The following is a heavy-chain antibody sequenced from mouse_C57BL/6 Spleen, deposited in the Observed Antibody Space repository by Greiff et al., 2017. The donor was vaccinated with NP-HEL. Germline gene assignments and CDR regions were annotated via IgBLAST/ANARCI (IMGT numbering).Heavy chain of an antibody. J-gene: IGHJ3*01. CDR2: IHPNSGST. CDR1: GYTFTSYC. D-gene: IGHD2-12*01. CDR3: ARESYTSFAD. V-gene: IGHV1-64*01. Sequence: QVQLQQPGAELVKPGASVKLSCKASGYTFTSYCMHWVKQRPGQGLEWIGMIHPNSGSTNYNEKFKSKATLTVDKSSSTAYMQLSSLTSEDAAVYYCARESYTSFADWGQGTLVTVAA.